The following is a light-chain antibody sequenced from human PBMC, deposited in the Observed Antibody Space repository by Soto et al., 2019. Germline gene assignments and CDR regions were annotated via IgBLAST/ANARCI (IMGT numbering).Light chain of an antibody. CDR3: CSYAGSYTWV. CDR1: SSDVGGYNY. J-gene: IGLJ3*02. V-gene: IGLV2-11*01. Sequence: QSVLTQPRSVSGSPGQSGTSSCTGTSSDVGGYNYVSWYQQHPGKAPKLMIYDVSKRPSGVPDRFSGSKSGNTASLTISGLQAEDEADYYCCSYAGSYTWVFGGGTKLTVL. CDR2: DVS.